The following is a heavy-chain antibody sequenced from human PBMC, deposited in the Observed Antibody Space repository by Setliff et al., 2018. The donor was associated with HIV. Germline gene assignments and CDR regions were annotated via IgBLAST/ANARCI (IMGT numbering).Heavy chain of an antibody. Sequence: AGGSLRLSCAASGFTFNTYAMSWVRQAPGKGLEWVSSISGSGRNTYYADSVKGRFTISRDNSKNTVSLHMTTLTAEDTAEYFCAREDYSESTALWFDPWGQGTLVTVSS. V-gene: IGHV3-23*01. D-gene: IGHD1-26*01. CDR1: GFTFNTYA. CDR2: ISGSGRNT. J-gene: IGHJ5*02. CDR3: AREDYSESTALWFDP.